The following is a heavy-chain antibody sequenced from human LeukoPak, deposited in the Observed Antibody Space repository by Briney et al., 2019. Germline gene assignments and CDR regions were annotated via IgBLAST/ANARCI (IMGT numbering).Heavy chain of an antibody. Sequence: SETLSLTCAVSGGSISSGGYPWSWIRQPPGKGLEWIGYIYHSGSTYYNPSLKSRVTISVDRSRNQFSLKLSSVTAADTAVYYCARGPGIAAAGNIRGRDKEDSGRYYYYGMDVWGQGTTVTVSS. V-gene: IGHV4-30-2*01. CDR2: IYHSGST. D-gene: IGHD6-13*01. CDR1: GGSISSGGYP. J-gene: IGHJ6*02. CDR3: ARGPGIAAAGNIRGRDKEDSGRYYYYGMDV.